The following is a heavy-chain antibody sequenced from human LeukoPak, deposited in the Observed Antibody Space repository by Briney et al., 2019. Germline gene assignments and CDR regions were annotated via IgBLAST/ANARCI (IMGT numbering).Heavy chain of an antibody. J-gene: IGHJ4*02. Sequence: PSETLSLTCTVSGGSISSSYWSWIRQPPGKGLEWIGYIYYSGSIYYNPSLKSRVAISVDTSKNQFSLKLSSVTAADTAVYYCARHTRGYSNDYFDSWGQGTLVTVSS. CDR2: IYYSGSI. V-gene: IGHV4-59*08. D-gene: IGHD5-18*01. CDR1: GGSISSSY. CDR3: ARHTRGYSNDYFDS.